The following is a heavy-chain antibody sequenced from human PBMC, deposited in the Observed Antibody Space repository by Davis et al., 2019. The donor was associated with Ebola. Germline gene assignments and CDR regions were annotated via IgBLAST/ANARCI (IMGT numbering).Heavy chain of an antibody. Sequence: PSETLSLTCGVYGGSLSDYYWSWIRQTPGKGLEWIGEINQRGNTIYNPSLKSRVTISGDTSKKQFSLRLNSVTAADTAVYYCARGGLVPAALYLWGQGTMVTVSS. V-gene: IGHV4-34*01. CDR1: GGSLSDYY. D-gene: IGHD2-2*01. J-gene: IGHJ3*01. CDR2: INQRGNT. CDR3: ARGGLVPAALYL.